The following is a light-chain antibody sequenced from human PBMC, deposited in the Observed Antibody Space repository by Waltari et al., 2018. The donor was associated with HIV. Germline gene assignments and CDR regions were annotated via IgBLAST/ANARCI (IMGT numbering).Light chain of an antibody. CDR1: SSDVGNYNP. Sequence: QSALTQFASVSGSPGQSITISCTGTSSDVGNYNPVSWYQQHPGKAPKLMIYEGSKRPSVVSNLFSGSKSGNTASLTISGLQAEDEADYYCCSYANSSTVFGGGTKVTVL. CDR2: EGS. V-gene: IGLV2-23*01. J-gene: IGLJ2*01. CDR3: CSYANSSTV.